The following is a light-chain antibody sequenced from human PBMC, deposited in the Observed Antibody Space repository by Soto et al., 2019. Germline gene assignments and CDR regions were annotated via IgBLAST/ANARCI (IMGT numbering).Light chain of an antibody. J-gene: IGLJ1*01. Sequence: QSALTQPASVSGSPGQSITVSCTGTTGDVGGYNHVSWYQQHPGKAPKLIIYEVTNRPSGVSNRFSASKSGNTASLTISGLQADDEADYYCSSYTSSDTLVVFGTGTKLTVL. CDR1: TGDVGGYNH. CDR3: SSYTSSDTLVV. CDR2: EVT. V-gene: IGLV2-14*01.